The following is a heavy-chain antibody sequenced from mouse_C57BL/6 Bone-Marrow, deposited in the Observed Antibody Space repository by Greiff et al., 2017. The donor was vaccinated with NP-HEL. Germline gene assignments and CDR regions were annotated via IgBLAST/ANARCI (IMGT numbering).Heavy chain of an antibody. D-gene: IGHD2-5*01. Sequence: EVQGVESGGGLVKPGGSLKLSCAASGFTFSSYAMSWVRQTPEKRLEWVATLSDGGSYTYYPDNVKGRFTISRDNAKNNLYLQMSHLKSEDTAMYYCARGSLYSNYPYWGQGTLVTVSA. CDR1: GFTFSSYA. CDR2: LSDGGSYT. J-gene: IGHJ3*01. V-gene: IGHV5-4*01. CDR3: ARGSLYSNYPY.